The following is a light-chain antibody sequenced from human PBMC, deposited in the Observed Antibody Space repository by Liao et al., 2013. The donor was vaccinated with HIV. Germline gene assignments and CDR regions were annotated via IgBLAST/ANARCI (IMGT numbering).Light chain of an antibody. V-gene: IGLV3-21*04. CDR2: YAS. CDR3: QVWDSSTDWV. Sequence: SYELTQPPSVSVAPGKTARITCGGNNIGSGGVHWYQQRPGQAPVLVIYYASDRPSGIPERFSGSNSGSTATLTISRVEAGDEADYYCQVWDSSTDWVFGGGTNLAVL. CDR1: NIGSGG. J-gene: IGLJ3*02.